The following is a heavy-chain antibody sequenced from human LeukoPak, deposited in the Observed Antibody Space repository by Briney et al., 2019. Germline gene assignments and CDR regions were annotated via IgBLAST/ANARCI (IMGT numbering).Heavy chain of an antibody. D-gene: IGHD3-10*01. V-gene: IGHV3-74*01. Sequence: GGSLRLSCVASGFTFSSYYMQWVRQDPRKGLVWVSRISGDGTNINYADSVRGRFTISRDNAKNTVYLQMNTLRVEDTAVYYCARRHTYYYGSGSSSGTDWFDPWGQGTLVTVSS. CDR3: ARRHTYYYGSGSSSGTDWFDP. CDR2: ISGDGTNI. CDR1: GFTFSSYY. J-gene: IGHJ5*02.